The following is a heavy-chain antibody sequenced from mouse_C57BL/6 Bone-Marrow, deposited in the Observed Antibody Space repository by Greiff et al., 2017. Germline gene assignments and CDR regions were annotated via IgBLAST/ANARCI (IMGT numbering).Heavy chain of an antibody. CDR2: ISPDDGGT. CDR3: ARLNSDWYFDV. Sequence: QVQLKEPGPELVKPGASVKISCKASGYAFTSSWMNWVKQRPGQGLEWIGRISPDDGGTNYNGKFKGKATLTVDKSSSTAYMQLSSLTSEDSAVYFCARLNSDWYFDVWGTGTTVTVSS. V-gene: IGHV1-82*01. D-gene: IGHD3-1*01. J-gene: IGHJ1*03. CDR1: GYAFTSSW.